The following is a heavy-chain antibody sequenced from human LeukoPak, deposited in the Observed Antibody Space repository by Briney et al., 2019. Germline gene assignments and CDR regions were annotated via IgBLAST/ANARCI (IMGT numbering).Heavy chain of an antibody. V-gene: IGHV1-18*01. CDR2: ISGHSGQT. D-gene: IGHD6-6*01. J-gene: IGHJ4*02. CDR1: GYTFNNYG. CDR3: VRDSPLLGEQLVRGDY. Sequence: ASVMVSCKASGYTFNNYGISWVRQAPGQGLEWMGWISGHSGQTNYPQKVQDRVTMTADTSTSTAYLELRSLRSDDSAVYYCVRDSPLLGEQLVRGDYWGQGTLVTVSS.